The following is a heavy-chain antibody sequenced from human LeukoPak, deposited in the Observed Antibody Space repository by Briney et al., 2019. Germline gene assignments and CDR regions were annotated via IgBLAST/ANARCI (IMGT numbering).Heavy chain of an antibody. V-gene: IGHV3-30*02. CDR3: AKDLRYDSSVDY. J-gene: IGHJ4*02. CDR1: GFTFSSYG. Sequence: PGGSLRLSCAASGFTFSSYGMHWVRQAPGKGLEWVAFIRYDGSNKYYADSVKGRFTISRDNSKNTLYLQMNSLRAEDTAVYYCAKDLRYDSSVDYWGQGTLVTVSS. CDR2: IRYDGSNK. D-gene: IGHD3-22*01.